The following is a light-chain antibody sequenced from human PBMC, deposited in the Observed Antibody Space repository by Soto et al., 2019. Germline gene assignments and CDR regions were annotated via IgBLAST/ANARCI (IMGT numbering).Light chain of an antibody. CDR1: PSVGNS. J-gene: IGKJ4*02. Sequence: DIQMTQSPSTLSASVGDRVSITCRASPSVGNSLAWYQQRPGKAPKHLIFDASTLESGVPSKFSGSGSDTEFTFTISSLQPDDSATYYCQQYNTYGLTFGGGTKVEIK. V-gene: IGKV1-5*01. CDR2: DAS. CDR3: QQYNTYGLT.